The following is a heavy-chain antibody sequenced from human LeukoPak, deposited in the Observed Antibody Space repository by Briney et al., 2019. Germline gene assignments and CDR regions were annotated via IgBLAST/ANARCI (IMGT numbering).Heavy chain of an antibody. V-gene: IGHV3-30*18. CDR2: ISYDGSNK. Sequence: GGSLRLSCAASGFTFSSYGMHWVRQAPGKGLEWVAVISYDGSNKYYADSVKGRFTISRDNSKNTLYLQMNSLRAEDTAVYYCAKTMDTTMVWTPDYWGQGTLVTVSS. CDR1: GFTFSSYG. J-gene: IGHJ4*02. D-gene: IGHD5-18*01. CDR3: AKTMDTTMVWTPDY.